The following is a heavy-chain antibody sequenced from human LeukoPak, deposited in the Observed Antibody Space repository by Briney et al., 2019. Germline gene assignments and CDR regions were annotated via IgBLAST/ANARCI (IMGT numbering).Heavy chain of an antibody. Sequence: PGGSLRLSCAASGFSFSSYSMNWVRQAPGKGLEWVSSISSSGGSTYYADSVKGRFTISRDNSKNTLYLQMNSLRAEDTAVYYCAKPARTDYADYWGQGTLVTVSS. D-gene: IGHD1-14*01. CDR2: ISSSGGST. V-gene: IGHV3-23*01. J-gene: IGHJ4*02. CDR1: GFSFSSYS. CDR3: AKPARTDYADY.